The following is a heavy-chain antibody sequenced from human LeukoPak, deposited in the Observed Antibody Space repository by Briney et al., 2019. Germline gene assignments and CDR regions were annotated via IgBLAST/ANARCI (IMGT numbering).Heavy chain of an antibody. CDR2: ISSSGNTI. D-gene: IGHD3-10*01. CDR1: GFTFSHYY. CDR3: ARSYYGSRDLKRYNWFDP. V-gene: IGHV3-11*01. Sequence: GGSLRPSCASSGFTFSHYYMSWIRQAAGKGREWVSYISSSGNTIHYADSVKGRSTISRDNAKNSLYLKMNSLRAEHTAVYYCARSYYGSRDLKRYNWFDPWGQGTLVTVSS. J-gene: IGHJ5*02.